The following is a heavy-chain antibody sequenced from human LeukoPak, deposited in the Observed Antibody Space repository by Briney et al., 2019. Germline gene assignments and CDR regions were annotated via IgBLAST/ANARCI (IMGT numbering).Heavy chain of an antibody. CDR3: ARGDIVATPVSFDY. Sequence: GGSLRLSCAASGYTFSSYWMSWVRQAPGKGLEWVANIKQDGSEKYYVDSVKGRFTISRDNAKNSLYLQMNSLRAGDTAVYYCARGDIVATPVSFDYWGQGTLVTVSS. CDR2: IKQDGSEK. J-gene: IGHJ4*02. CDR1: GYTFSSYW. V-gene: IGHV3-7*01. D-gene: IGHD5-12*01.